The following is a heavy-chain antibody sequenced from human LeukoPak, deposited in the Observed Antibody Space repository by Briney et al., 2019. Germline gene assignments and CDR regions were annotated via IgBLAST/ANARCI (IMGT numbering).Heavy chain of an antibody. CDR1: GFTFSSYW. CDR3: ARGDSSGWYVPHYFDY. D-gene: IGHD6-19*01. V-gene: IGHV3-74*01. J-gene: IGHJ4*02. Sequence: GGSLRLSCAASGFTFSSYWMHWVRQAPGKGLVWVSRINSDGSSTSYADSVKGRFTISRDNAKNTLYLQMNSLRAEDTAVYYCARGDSSGWYVPHYFDYWGQGTLVTVSS. CDR2: INSDGSST.